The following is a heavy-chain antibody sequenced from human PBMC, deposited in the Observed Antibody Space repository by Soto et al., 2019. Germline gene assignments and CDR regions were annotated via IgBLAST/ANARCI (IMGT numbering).Heavy chain of an antibody. Sequence: PSETLSLTCAVSGGSISSNNWRIWLRPPPGKGLEWIGGIYHSGSTTYDQSFKSRGIISVDKSKNQFSLNLSSVTAEDTAAYYCANRRDGSGSLDYWGHGTLVTVSS. J-gene: IGHJ4*01. V-gene: IGHV4-4*02. D-gene: IGHD3-10*01. CDR2: IYHSGST. CDR3: ANRRDGSGSLDY. CDR1: GGSISSNNW.